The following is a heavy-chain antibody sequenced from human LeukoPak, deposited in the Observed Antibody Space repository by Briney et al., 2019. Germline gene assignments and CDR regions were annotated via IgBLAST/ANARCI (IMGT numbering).Heavy chain of an antibody. V-gene: IGHV4-61*01. CDR2: IFYSGST. CDR3: ARDRGDTAMAHPFDY. D-gene: IGHD5-18*01. J-gene: IGHJ4*02. CDR1: GGSISGSSYY. Sequence: SETLSLTCTVSGGSISGSSYYWGWIRQPPGKGLEWIGYIFYSGSTNYNPSLKSRVTISLDTSNNQFSLKLSSVTAADTAVYYCARDRGDTAMAHPFDYWGQGTLVTVSS.